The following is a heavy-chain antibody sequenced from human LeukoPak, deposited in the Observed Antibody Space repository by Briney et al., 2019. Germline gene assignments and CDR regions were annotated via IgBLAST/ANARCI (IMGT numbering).Heavy chain of an antibody. CDR2: ISIIGTNK. Sequence: GGSLRLSCAASGFTFSGYEMNWVRQAPGKGLEWISYISIIGTNKLYEDSVKGRFTISRDNAKNSLYLQMNSLRAEDTAVYYCARGGSSGYNYNAFDIWGQGTMVTVSS. D-gene: IGHD3-22*01. CDR3: ARGGSSGYNYNAFDI. CDR1: GFTFSGYE. V-gene: IGHV3-48*03. J-gene: IGHJ3*02.